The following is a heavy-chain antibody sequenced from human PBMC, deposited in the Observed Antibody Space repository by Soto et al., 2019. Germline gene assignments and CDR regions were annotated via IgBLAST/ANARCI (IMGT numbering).Heavy chain of an antibody. CDR2: IYHSGST. D-gene: IGHD2-15*01. CDR1: GDSISSGDYY. V-gene: IGHV4-30-2*01. CDR3: ARDSGDYFDY. J-gene: IGHJ4*02. Sequence: PSETLSLTCTVSGDSISSGDYYWSWIRQPPGKGLEWIGYIYHSGSTYYNPSLKSRVTISVDRSKNQFSLKLSSVTAADTAMYYCARDSGDYFDYWGQGTLVTVS.